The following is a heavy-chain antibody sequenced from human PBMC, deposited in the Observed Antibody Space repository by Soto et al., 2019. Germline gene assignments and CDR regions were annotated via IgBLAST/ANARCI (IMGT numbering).Heavy chain of an antibody. V-gene: IGHV4-39*01. CDR3: ARYFDTSDRPYFHH. CDR2: IYYNGRP. Sequence: SETLSLTCSFSGGSISSTSYYWAWIRQPPGKGLDWVATIYYNGRPYYNPSLKSRATISVDTSRIQFSLRLGSVTAADTAVYYCARYFDTSDRPYFHHWGQGTLVTVSS. D-gene: IGHD3-22*01. CDR1: GGSISSTSYY. J-gene: IGHJ1*01.